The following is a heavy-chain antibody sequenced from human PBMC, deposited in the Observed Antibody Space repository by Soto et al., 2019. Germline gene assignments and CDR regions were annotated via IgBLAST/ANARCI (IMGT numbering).Heavy chain of an antibody. CDR1: GFTFDDYG. Sequence: GGSLRLXCAATGFTFDDYGMHWVRQAPGKGLEWVSGISWNSGSVGYADSVKGRFTISRDNAKNSLYLQMNSLRAEDTALYYCAKEGDSAYFQHWGQGTLVTVSS. D-gene: IGHD2-21*01. V-gene: IGHV3-9*01. CDR2: ISWNSGSV. J-gene: IGHJ1*01. CDR3: AKEGDSAYFQH.